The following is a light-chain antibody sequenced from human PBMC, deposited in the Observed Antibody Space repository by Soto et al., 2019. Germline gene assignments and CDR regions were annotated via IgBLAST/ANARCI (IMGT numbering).Light chain of an antibody. Sequence: DIQMTQSPSSLSVSVGDRVTITCQASQDISNYLNWYQQKPGKAPKLLIYDAANFETGVPSRFSGSGSGTDFTFTISSLQPEDIATYYCQQYDSLPQYTFGQGTKLEIK. CDR1: QDISNY. CDR2: DAA. CDR3: QQYDSLPQYT. J-gene: IGKJ2*01. V-gene: IGKV1-33*01.